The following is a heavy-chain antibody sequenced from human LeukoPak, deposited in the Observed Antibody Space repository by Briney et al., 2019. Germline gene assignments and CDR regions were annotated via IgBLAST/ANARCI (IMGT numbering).Heavy chain of an antibody. CDR2: ISSSSSAI. V-gene: IGHV3-48*03. D-gene: IGHD4-23*01. J-gene: IGHJ4*02. CDR3: ARVSYGGNSAILDY. Sequence: GGSLRLSCAASGFTFSSYEMNWVRQAPGKGLEWVSYISSSSSAIYYADSVKGRFTISRDNAKDSLYLQMDSLRAEDTAVYYCARVSYGGNSAILDYWGQGTLVTVSS. CDR1: GFTFSSYE.